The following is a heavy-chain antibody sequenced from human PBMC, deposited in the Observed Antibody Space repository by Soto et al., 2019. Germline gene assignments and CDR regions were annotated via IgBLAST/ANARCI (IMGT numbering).Heavy chain of an antibody. D-gene: IGHD3-22*01. Sequence: GGSLRLSCAAFGFTVSDNYMSWVRQAPGKRLEWVSVIYSSGSTYYPDSVKGRFTISRDNSNNILYLQMNSLRDEDTAVYYCARGMYYYDSSGWAYWGQGTLVTVSS. V-gene: IGHV3-66*01. CDR3: ARGMYYYDSSGWAY. J-gene: IGHJ4*02. CDR2: IYSSGST. CDR1: GFTVSDNY.